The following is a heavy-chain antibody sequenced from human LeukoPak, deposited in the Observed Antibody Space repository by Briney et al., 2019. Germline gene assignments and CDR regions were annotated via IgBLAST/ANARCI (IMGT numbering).Heavy chain of an antibody. CDR1: GGSFSGYY. Sequence: PSETLSLTCAVYGGSFSGYYWSWIRQPPGKGLEWIGEINHSGSTNYNPSLKSRVTISVDTSKNRFSLKLTSVTAADTAVYYCARDKDYFDSGGAFDIWGQGTMVTVSS. CDR2: INHSGST. D-gene: IGHD3-22*01. V-gene: IGHV4-34*01. J-gene: IGHJ3*02. CDR3: ARDKDYFDSGGAFDI.